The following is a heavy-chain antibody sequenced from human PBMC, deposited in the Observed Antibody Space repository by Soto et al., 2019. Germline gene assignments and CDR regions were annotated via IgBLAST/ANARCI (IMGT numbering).Heavy chain of an antibody. CDR3: AKDRSGVAVARGAWFDP. CDR2: ISGSGGST. Sequence: EVQLLESGGGLVQPGGSLRLSCAASGFTFSSYAMSWVRQAPGKGLEWVSAISGSGGSTYYADSVKGRFTISRDNSKNTLYLQMNSLRAEDTAVYYCAKDRSGVAVARGAWFDPWGQGTLVTVSS. D-gene: IGHD6-19*01. CDR1: GFTFSSYA. V-gene: IGHV3-23*01. J-gene: IGHJ5*02.